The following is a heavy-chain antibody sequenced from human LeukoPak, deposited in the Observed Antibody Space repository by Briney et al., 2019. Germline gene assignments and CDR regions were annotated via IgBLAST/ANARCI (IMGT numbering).Heavy chain of an antibody. CDR1: GGPFSGYY. CDR2: INHSGST. Sequence: PSETLSLTCAVYGGPFSGYYWSWIRQPPGKGLEWIGEINHSGSTNYNPSLKSRVTISVDTSKNQFSLKLSSVTAADTAVYYCARVCYDILTGYAIDAFDIWGQGTMVTVSS. D-gene: IGHD3-9*01. V-gene: IGHV4-34*01. J-gene: IGHJ3*02. CDR3: ARVCYDILTGYAIDAFDI.